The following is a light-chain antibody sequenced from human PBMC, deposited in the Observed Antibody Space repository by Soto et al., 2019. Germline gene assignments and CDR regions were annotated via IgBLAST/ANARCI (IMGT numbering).Light chain of an antibody. V-gene: IGKV3-20*01. CDR2: GAS. CDR1: QSVSSSY. Sequence: EIVLTQSPGTLSLSPGERATLSCRASQSVSSSYLAWYQKKPGQAPRLLIYGASSRATGIPDRFSGSGSGTDFTLTISRLEPEDFVVYYCQQYGSSRTFDQGTKVEIK. CDR3: QQYGSSRT. J-gene: IGKJ1*01.